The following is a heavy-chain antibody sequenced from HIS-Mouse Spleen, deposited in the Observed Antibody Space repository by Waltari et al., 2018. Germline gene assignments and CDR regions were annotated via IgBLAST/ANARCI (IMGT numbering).Heavy chain of an antibody. V-gene: IGHV4-39*07. CDR1: GGSISSSSYY. J-gene: IGHJ2*01. CDR3: AREIPYSSSWYDWYFDL. Sequence: QLQLQESGPGLVKPSETLSLTCTVSGGSISSSSYYWGWIRQPPGRGLEWIGSIEYSGGTYYKPSLKSRVTISVDTSKNQFALKLSSVTAADTAGYYCAREIPYSSSWYDWYFDLWGRGTLVTVSS. CDR2: IEYSGGT. D-gene: IGHD6-13*01.